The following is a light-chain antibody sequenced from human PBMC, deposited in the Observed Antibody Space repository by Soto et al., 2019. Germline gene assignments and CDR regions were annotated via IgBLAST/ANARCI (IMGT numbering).Light chain of an antibody. CDR1: SSNVGDNS. Sequence: QSVLTQPPSISATPGQGVTISCSGSSSNVGDNSVNWYQQFPGTAPKLLIYGIHQRPSGVPDRFSGSKSGTSASLAISGLQSEDEADYYCAAWDDSLTGYVFGTGTQLTVL. V-gene: IGLV1-44*01. J-gene: IGLJ1*01. CDR2: GIH. CDR3: AAWDDSLTGYV.